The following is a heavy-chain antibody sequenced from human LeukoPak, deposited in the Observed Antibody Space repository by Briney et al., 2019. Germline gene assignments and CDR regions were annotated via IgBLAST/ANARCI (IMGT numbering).Heavy chain of an antibody. Sequence: ASVKVSCKASGYTFTSYYMHWVRQAPGQGLEWMGIINPSGGSTSYAQKFQGRVTMTRDTSTSTVYMELSSLRSEDTAVYYCARGEGITGTTTTDDAFDIWGQGTMVTVSP. CDR3: ARGEGITGTTTTDDAFDI. J-gene: IGHJ3*02. V-gene: IGHV1-46*01. CDR1: GYTFTSYY. D-gene: IGHD1-20*01. CDR2: INPSGGST.